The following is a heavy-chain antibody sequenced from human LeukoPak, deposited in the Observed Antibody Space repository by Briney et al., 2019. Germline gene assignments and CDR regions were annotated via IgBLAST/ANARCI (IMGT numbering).Heavy chain of an antibody. CDR3: ARVKYCSGGSCYRIHYYYYYGMDV. CDR1: GFTFSSYA. J-gene: IGHJ6*02. CDR2: ISYDGSNK. D-gene: IGHD2-15*01. V-gene: IGHV3-30*04. Sequence: GRSLRLSCAASGFTFSSYAMHWVRQAPGKGLEWVAVISYDGSNKYYADSVKGRFTISRDNSKNTLYLQMNSLRAEDTAVYYCARVKYCSGGSCYRIHYYYYYGMDVWGQGTTVTVSS.